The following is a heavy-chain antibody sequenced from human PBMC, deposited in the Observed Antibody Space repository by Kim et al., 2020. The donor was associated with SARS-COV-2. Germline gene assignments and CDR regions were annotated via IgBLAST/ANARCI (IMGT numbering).Heavy chain of an antibody. V-gene: IGHV4-59*13. CDR1: GGSISSYY. Sequence: SETLSLTCTVSGGSISSYYWSWIRQTPGKGLEWIGYIYYSGSTNYNPSLKSRVTISVDTSKNQFSLKLSSVTAADTAVYYCARHAAYSSGWRYGMDVWGQGTTVTVSS. CDR3: ARHAAYSSGWRYGMDV. CDR2: IYYSGST. D-gene: IGHD6-19*01. J-gene: IGHJ6*02.